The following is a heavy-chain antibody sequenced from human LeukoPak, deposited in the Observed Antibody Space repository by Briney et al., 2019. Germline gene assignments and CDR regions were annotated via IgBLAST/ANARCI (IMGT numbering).Heavy chain of an antibody. J-gene: IGHJ4*02. CDR3: ASSEMATIRGYFDY. CDR2: INHSGST. V-gene: IGHV4-34*01. D-gene: IGHD5-24*01. Sequence: PSETLSLTRAVYGGSFSGYYWSWIRQPPGKGLEWIGEINHSGSTNYNPSLKSRVTISVDTSKNQFSLKLSSVTAADTAVYYCASSEMATIRGYFDYWGQGTLVTVSS. CDR1: GGSFSGYY.